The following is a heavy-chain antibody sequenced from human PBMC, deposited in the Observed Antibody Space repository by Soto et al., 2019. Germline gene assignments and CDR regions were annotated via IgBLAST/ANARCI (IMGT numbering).Heavy chain of an antibody. CDR2: INHSGST. Sequence: ETLSLTCAVYGGSFSGYYWSWIRQPPGKGLEWIGEINHSGSTNYNPSLKSRVTISVDTSKNQFSLKLNSVTAADTAVYYCAREAAETVGDGYWCDPWGQGTLVTVSS. V-gene: IGHV4-34*01. CDR1: GGSFSGYY. J-gene: IGHJ5*02. CDR3: AREAAETVGDGYWCDP. D-gene: IGHD6-13*01.